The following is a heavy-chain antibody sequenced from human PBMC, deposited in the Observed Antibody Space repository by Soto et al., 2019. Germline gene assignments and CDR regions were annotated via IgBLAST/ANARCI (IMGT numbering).Heavy chain of an antibody. CDR2: VNGNTGGT. CDR3: ARDQAFSARYYFDY. Sequence: GASVKVSCKTSGYTFTGHYIQWVRQAPGQGLEWMGWVNGNTGGTNYARKFQGRVTMTRDTSTSTAYMELTRLESDDTAVYYCARDQAFSARYYFDYWGQGTLVTV. D-gene: IGHD1-26*01. CDR1: GYTFTGHY. V-gene: IGHV1-2*02. J-gene: IGHJ4*02.